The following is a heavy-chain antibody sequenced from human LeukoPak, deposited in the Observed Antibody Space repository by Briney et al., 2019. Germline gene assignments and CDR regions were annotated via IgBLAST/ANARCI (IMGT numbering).Heavy chain of an antibody. J-gene: IGHJ5*02. D-gene: IGHD1-26*01. CDR2: INPSGDFR. V-gene: IGHV1-46*01. CDR1: GYTFGTHW. Sequence: ASVKVSCKASGYTFGTHWMHWVRQAPGQGLEWMGIINPSGDFRSYAQKFQGRVTVTRDMSTRTVYMGLSDLEPEDTAVYYCARDYSGEWEQLTGWWFDPWGQGTLVIVSS. CDR3: ARDYSGEWEQLTGWWFDP.